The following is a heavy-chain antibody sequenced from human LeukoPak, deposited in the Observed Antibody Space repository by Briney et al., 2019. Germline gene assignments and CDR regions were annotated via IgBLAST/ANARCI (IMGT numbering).Heavy chain of an antibody. J-gene: IGHJ5*02. Sequence: ASVKVSCKASGYTCTGYYMHWVRQAPGQGLEWMGWINPNSGGTNYAQKFQGRVTMTRDTSISTAYMELSRLRSDDTAVYYCARLYYDILTGYYTVENWFDPWGQGTLVTVSS. CDR3: ARLYYDILTGYYTVENWFDP. V-gene: IGHV1-2*02. D-gene: IGHD3-9*01. CDR1: GYTCTGYY. CDR2: INPNSGGT.